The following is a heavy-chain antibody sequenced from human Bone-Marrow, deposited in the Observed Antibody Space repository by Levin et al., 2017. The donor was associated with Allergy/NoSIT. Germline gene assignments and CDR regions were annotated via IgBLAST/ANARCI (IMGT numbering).Heavy chain of an antibody. CDR3: ARPDCSGTSCYYFFDS. Sequence: GESLKISCAASGFTFSRYSMNWVLQAPGRGLEWVSYISRSSSTISYADSVKGRFTISRDNAKNSLYLQMNSLRDEDTAVYYCARPDCSGTSCYYFFDSWGQGTLVTVSS. CDR2: ISRSSSTI. CDR1: GFTFSRYS. J-gene: IGHJ4*02. V-gene: IGHV3-48*02. D-gene: IGHD2-2*01.